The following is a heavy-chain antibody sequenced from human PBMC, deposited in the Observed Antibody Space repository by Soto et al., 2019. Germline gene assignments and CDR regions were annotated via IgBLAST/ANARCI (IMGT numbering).Heavy chain of an antibody. J-gene: IGHJ4*02. D-gene: IGHD3-10*01. CDR1: GYTFSSYY. V-gene: IGHV1-46*01. CDR3: ARDWEFGF. CDR2: INPSGDST. Sequence: QVQLVQSGAEVKKPGASVKVSCKASGYTFSSYYMHWVRQAPGQGLEWMGVINPSGDSTTYAQKVQGRVTMTKDTSTSTLYMELSSLRSEDTAVYFCARDWEFGFWGQGTLVTVSS.